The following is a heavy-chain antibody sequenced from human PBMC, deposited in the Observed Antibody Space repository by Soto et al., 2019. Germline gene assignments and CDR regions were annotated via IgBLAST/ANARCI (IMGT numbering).Heavy chain of an antibody. CDR1: GFTFSSYG. J-gene: IGHJ4*02. Sequence: EGSLRLSCAASGFTFSSYGMHWVRQTPGKGLEWVAVISYDGSNKYYADSVKGRFTISGDNSKNTLYLQMNSLRAEDTAVYYCAKDHGYETYYFDYWGQGT. CDR3: AKDHGYETYYFDY. V-gene: IGHV3-30*18. CDR2: ISYDGSNK. D-gene: IGHD2-2*01.